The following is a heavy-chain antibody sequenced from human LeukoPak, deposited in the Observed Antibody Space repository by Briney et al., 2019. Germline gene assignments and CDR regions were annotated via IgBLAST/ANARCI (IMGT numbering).Heavy chain of an antibody. V-gene: IGHV4-59*08. Sequence: SETLSLTCTVSGGSISSYYWSWIRQPPGKGLEWIGYIYYSGSTNYNPSLKSRVTISVDTSKNQFSLKLSSVTAADTAVYYCARHRRATTCFDYWGQGTLVTVSS. CDR2: IYYSGST. CDR1: GGSISSYY. D-gene: IGHD1-26*01. J-gene: IGHJ4*02. CDR3: ARHRRATTCFDY.